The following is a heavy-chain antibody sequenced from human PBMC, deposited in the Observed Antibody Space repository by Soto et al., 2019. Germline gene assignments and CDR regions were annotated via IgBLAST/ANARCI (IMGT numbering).Heavy chain of an antibody. J-gene: IGHJ3*02. CDR1: GFTFSSYA. D-gene: IGHD1-26*01. CDR3: ARARETAIVGAYDAFDI. Sequence: GGSLRLSCAASGFTFSSYAMHWVRQAPGKGLEWVAVISYDGSNKYYADSVKGRFTISRDNSKNTLYLQMNSLRAEDTAAYYCARARETAIVGAYDAFDIWGQGTMVTVPS. V-gene: IGHV3-30-3*01. CDR2: ISYDGSNK.